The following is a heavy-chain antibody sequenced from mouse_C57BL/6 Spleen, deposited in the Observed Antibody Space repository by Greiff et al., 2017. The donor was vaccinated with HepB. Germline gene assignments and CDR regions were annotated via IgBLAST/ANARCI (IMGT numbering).Heavy chain of an antibody. D-gene: IGHD2-4*01. J-gene: IGHJ3*01. CDR1: GFNIKDYY. CDR3: ARGADDYDWFAY. V-gene: IGHV14-2*01. Sequence: VQLKESGAELVKPGASVKLSCTASGFNIKDYYMHWVKQRTEQGLEWIGRIDPEDGETKYAPKFQGKATITADTSSNTAYLQLSSLTSEDTAVYYCARGADDYDWFAYWGQGTLVTVSA. CDR2: IDPEDGET.